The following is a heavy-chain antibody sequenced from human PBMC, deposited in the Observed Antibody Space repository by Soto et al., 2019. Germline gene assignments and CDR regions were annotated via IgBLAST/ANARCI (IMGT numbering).Heavy chain of an antibody. Sequence: GASVKVSCKASGYRFTSYGISWVRQAPGQGLEWLGWISAYDDNTKYAQTLQGRVSMSTDTSTNTAYMELRSLRSDDTAVYYCAREGLTGTIGLYYYYGMDVWGQGTTVTVSS. CDR3: AREGLTGTIGLYYYYGMDV. V-gene: IGHV1-18*01. J-gene: IGHJ6*02. CDR1: GYRFTSYG. D-gene: IGHD1-7*01. CDR2: ISAYDDNT.